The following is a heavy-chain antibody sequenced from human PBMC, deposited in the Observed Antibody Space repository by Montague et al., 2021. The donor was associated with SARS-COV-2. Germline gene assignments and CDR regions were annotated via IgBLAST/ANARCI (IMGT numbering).Heavy chain of an antibody. D-gene: IGHD3-10*01. Sequence: QSGAEVKKPGESLKISCKGSGYSFTSYWVGWARQMPGKGLEWVGIIYPDDSDTRYSPSFQGQATISADKSISTAYLQWSSLKASDTAMYYCARLSYYGSGSYPFDYWGQGTLVTVSS. J-gene: IGHJ4*02. CDR1: GYSFTSYW. V-gene: IGHV5-51*01. CDR2: IYPDDSDT. CDR3: ARLSYYGSGSYPFDY.